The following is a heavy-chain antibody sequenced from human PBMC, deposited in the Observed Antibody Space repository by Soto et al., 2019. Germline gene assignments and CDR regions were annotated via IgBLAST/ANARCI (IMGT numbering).Heavy chain of an antibody. CDR3: AKCPYGLTGYYPIDY. J-gene: IGHJ4*02. V-gene: IGHV3-23*01. Sequence: GGSLRLSCAASGFTFSSYAMSWVRQAPGKGLEWVSAISGSGGSTYYADSVKGRFTISRDNSKNTLYLQMNSLRAEDTAVYYCAKCPYGLTGYYPIDYWGQGTLVTVSS. D-gene: IGHD3-9*01. CDR2: ISGSGGST. CDR1: GFTFSSYA.